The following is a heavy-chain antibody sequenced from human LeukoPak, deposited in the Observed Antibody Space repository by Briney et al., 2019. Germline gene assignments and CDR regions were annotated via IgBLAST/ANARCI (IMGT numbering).Heavy chain of an antibody. Sequence: GASVKVSCKASGYTFTSYGISWVRQAPGQGLEWMGGIIPIFGTANYAQKFQGRVTITADESTSTAYMELSSLRSEDTAVYYCARVPVDTAMANTHQLTPYFDYWGQGTLVTVSS. CDR3: ARVPVDTAMANTHQLTPYFDY. CDR2: IIPIFGTA. J-gene: IGHJ4*02. V-gene: IGHV1-69*13. D-gene: IGHD5-18*01. CDR1: GYTFTSYG.